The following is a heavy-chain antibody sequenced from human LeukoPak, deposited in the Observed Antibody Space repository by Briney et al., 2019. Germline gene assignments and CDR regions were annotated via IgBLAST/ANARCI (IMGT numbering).Heavy chain of an antibody. V-gene: IGHV1-46*01. D-gene: IGHD6-13*01. J-gene: IGHJ4*02. Sequence: ASVKVSCKASGYTFTSYYMHWVRQAPGQGLEWMGIINPSGGSTSYTQKFQGRVAMTSDTSTSTVYMGLSSLRSEDTAVYYCARDSGMKQQLDYFDYWGQGTLVTVSS. CDR2: INPSGGST. CDR3: ARDSGMKQQLDYFDY. CDR1: GYTFTSYY.